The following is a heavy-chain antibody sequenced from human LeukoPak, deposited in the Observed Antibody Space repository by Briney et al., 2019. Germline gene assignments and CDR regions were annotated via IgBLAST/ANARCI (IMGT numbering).Heavy chain of an antibody. D-gene: IGHD1-7*01. CDR2: IYHSGST. CDR3: ARGPGTYYFDY. J-gene: IGHJ4*02. V-gene: IGHV4-30-2*01. CDR1: GGSIGSGGYS. Sequence: PSETLSLTCAVSGGSIGSGGYSWSWIRQPPGKGLEWIGYIYHSGSTYYNPSLKSRVTISVDRSKNQFSLKLSSVTAADTAVYYCARGPGTYYFDYWGQGTLVTVSS.